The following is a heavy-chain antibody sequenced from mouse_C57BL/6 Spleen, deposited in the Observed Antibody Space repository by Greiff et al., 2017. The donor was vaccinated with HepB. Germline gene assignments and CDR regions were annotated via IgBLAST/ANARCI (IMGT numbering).Heavy chain of an antibody. CDR1: GFSFNTYA. V-gene: IGHV10-1*01. J-gene: IGHJ2*01. CDR3: VRLSDGYYGGFDY. Sequence: EVQGVESGGGLVQPKGSLKLSCAASGFSFNTYAMNWVRQAPGKGLEWVARIRSKSNNYATYYADSVKDRFTISRDDSESMLYLQMNNLKTEDTAMYYCVRLSDGYYGGFDYWGQGTTLTVSS. D-gene: IGHD2-3*01. CDR2: IRSKSNNYAT.